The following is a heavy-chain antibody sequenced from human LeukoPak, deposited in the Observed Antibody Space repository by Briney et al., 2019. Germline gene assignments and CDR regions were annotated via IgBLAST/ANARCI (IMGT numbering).Heavy chain of an antibody. V-gene: IGHV3-30*04. D-gene: IGHD2-2*01. Sequence: PGGSLRLSCAASGFTFSNYAMHWVRQPPGKGLEWVAVISYVGSNKYYADSVKGRFTISRDNSKNTLYMQMNSLRAEDTAVYYWAREQGGYCSSTSCSPFDHWGQGTLVTVSS. CDR1: GFTFSNYA. CDR2: ISYVGSNK. J-gene: IGHJ4*02. CDR3: AREQGGYCSSTSCSPFDH.